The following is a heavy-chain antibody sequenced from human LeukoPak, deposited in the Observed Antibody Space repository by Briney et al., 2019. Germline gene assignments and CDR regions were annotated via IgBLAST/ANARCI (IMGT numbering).Heavy chain of an antibody. CDR1: GFPFGNFW. CDR2: MDTDGRTT. J-gene: IGHJ5*02. D-gene: IGHD6-25*01. CDR3: ATDVTGSEDR. V-gene: IGHV3-74*01. Sequence: GGSLRLSCVVSGFPFGNFWMHWVRQVPGKGLVWVARMDTDGRTTDYADSVKGRFTIYRDNARNTLYLQMRSLRADDTALYYCATDVTGSEDRWGQGTLVTVCS.